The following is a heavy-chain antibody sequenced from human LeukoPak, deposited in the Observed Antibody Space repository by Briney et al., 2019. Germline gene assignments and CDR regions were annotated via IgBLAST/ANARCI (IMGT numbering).Heavy chain of an antibody. Sequence: GGSLRLSCAASGFTFSSYAMHWVRQAPGKGLECVAVISYDGSNKYYADSVKGRFTISRDNSKNTLYLQMNSLRAEDTAVYYCARDPRPGIAVAGPDYWGQGTLVTVSS. CDR1: GFTFSSYA. V-gene: IGHV3-30*01. D-gene: IGHD6-19*01. J-gene: IGHJ4*02. CDR3: ARDPRPGIAVAGPDY. CDR2: ISYDGSNK.